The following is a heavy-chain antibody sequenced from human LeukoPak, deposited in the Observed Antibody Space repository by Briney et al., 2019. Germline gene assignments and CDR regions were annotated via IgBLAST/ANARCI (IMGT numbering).Heavy chain of an antibody. V-gene: IGHV3-30*18. CDR2: ISYDGSNK. D-gene: IGHD5-18*01. Sequence: PGGSLRLSCAASGFTFSSYGMHWVRQAPGKGLEWVAVISYDGSNKYYADSVKGRFTISRDNSKNTLYLQMNSLRAEDTAVYYCAKEPGSGYSYGFRNFDYWGQGTLVTVSS. J-gene: IGHJ4*02. CDR1: GFTFSSYG. CDR3: AKEPGSGYSYGFRNFDY.